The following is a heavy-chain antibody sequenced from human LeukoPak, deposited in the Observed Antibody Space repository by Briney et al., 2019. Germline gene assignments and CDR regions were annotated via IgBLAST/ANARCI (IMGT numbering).Heavy chain of an antibody. D-gene: IGHD7-27*01. Sequence: GGSLRLSCAASGFTFSSYAMSWVRHPPGKRLEWVSIIGNNGGGIHYADSVKGRFTISRDNFKNALYLQMNSLRVEDTAVYYCAIDPNWGTHSWGQGVLVTVSS. CDR3: AIDPNWGTHS. J-gene: IGHJ4*02. CDR1: GFTFSSYA. V-gene: IGHV3-23*01. CDR2: IGNNGGGI.